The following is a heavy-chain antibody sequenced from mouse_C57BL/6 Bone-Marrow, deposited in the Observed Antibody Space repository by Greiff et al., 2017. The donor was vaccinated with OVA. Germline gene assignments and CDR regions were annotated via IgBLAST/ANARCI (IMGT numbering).Heavy chain of an antibody. CDR3: CLWYFDV. J-gene: IGHJ1*03. CDR1: GFTFSNYW. CDR2: IRLKSDNYAT. Sequence: EVKVEESGGGLVQPGGSMKLSCVASGFTFSNYWMNWVRQSPEKGLEWVAQIRLKSDNYATHYAESVKGRFTISRDDSKSSVYLQMNNLRAEDTGIYYCCLWYFDVWGTGTTVTVSS. V-gene: IGHV6-3*01.